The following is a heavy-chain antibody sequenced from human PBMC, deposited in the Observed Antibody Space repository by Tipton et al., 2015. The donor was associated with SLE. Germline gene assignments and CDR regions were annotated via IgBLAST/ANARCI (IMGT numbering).Heavy chain of an antibody. J-gene: IGHJ4*02. CDR3: ARVPRYYYDISGYFDY. Sequence: SGPEVKKPGASVRVSCKPSGYTFTSYGVSWVRQAPGQGLEWMGWISGYNGFTKYAQKFQDRVTMTTDTSTTTAYMELRSLRSDDTAVYYCARVPRYYYDISGYFDYWGQGTLVSVSS. V-gene: IGHV1-18*01. CDR2: ISGYNGFT. D-gene: IGHD3-22*01. CDR1: GYTFTSYG.